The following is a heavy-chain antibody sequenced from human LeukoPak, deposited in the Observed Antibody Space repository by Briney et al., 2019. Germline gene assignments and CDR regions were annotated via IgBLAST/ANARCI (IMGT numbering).Heavy chain of an antibody. Sequence: GGSLRLSCAASGFTFSSYSMNWVRQAPGKGLEWVSGISWNSGSIGYADSVKGRFTISRDNAKNSLYLQMNSLRAEDTALYYCAKDRSGWDKTFDYWGQGTLVTVSS. CDR3: AKDRSGWDKTFDY. V-gene: IGHV3-9*01. CDR2: ISWNSGSI. D-gene: IGHD6-19*01. CDR1: GFTFSSYS. J-gene: IGHJ4*02.